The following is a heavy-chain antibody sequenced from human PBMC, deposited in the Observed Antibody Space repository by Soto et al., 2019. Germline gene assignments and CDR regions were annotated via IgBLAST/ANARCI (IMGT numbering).Heavy chain of an antibody. CDR1: GGSVSSGSYY. CDR2: VYFTGTT. D-gene: IGHD3-16*02. Sequence: SETVSLAGTVCGGSVSSGSYYWSWIRQPPGKGLEWIGNVYFTGTTIYNPSLKSRVTMSVHTHKDQFFLKLTSVTAADTAVYYFARYCYNSNCRHLSYFDYWALRTLVPVSS. V-gene: IGHV4-61*01. CDR3: ARYCYNSNCRHLSYFDY. J-gene: IGHJ4*02.